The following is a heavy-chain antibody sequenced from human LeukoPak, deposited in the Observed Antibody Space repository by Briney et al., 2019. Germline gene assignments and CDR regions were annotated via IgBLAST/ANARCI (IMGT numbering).Heavy chain of an antibody. D-gene: IGHD5-24*01. CDR1: GDSISSYY. CDR2: ISYSGST. V-gene: IGHV4-59*01. J-gene: IGHJ5*02. CDR3: AKDAPDGRYNWFDP. Sequence: NPSETLSLTCIVSGDSISSYYWSWIRQPPGKGLEWIGYISYSGSTNYNPSLKSRVTISVDTSKNQFSLNLTSVTAADTAVYYCAKDAPDGRYNWFDPWGQGTLVTVSS.